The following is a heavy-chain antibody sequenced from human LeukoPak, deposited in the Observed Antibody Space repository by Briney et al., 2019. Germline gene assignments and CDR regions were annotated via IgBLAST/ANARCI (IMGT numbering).Heavy chain of an antibody. V-gene: IGHV1-58*01. Sequence: ASVKVSCKASGFTFTSSAVQWVRQARGQRLEWIGWIVVGSGNTNYAQKFQERVTITRDMSTSTAHMELSSLRSEDTAVYYCAADGNSGSYLFWGQGTLVTVSS. CDR3: AADGNSGSYLF. CDR1: GFTFTSSA. J-gene: IGHJ4*02. D-gene: IGHD1-26*01. CDR2: IVVGSGNT.